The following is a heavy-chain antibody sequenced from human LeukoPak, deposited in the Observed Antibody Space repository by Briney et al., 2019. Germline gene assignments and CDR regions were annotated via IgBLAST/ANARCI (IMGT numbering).Heavy chain of an antibody. CDR2: ISASGRGT. Sequence: GGSLRLSCAGSGFNFSSFVMTWVRQAPGKGLEWVSSISASGRGTYYADSVKGRFTISRDNSKNTLYLQVNSLRAEDTAVYYCAKDHRGALYYFDYWGQGTLVTVSS. CDR3: AKDHRGALYYFDY. V-gene: IGHV3-23*01. D-gene: IGHD3-16*01. CDR1: GFNFSSFV. J-gene: IGHJ4*02.